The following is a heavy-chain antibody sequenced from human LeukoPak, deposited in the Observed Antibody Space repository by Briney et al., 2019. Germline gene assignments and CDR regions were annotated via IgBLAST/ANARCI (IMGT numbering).Heavy chain of an antibody. D-gene: IGHD3-22*01. CDR3: GRTYDSSGLYYYYYGMDV. V-gene: IGHV3-11*01. Sequence: GGSLRLSCAASGFTFSDYHMSWIRQAPGKGLEWVSYISSSGSTIYYADSVKGRFTISRDNAKNSLYLQMNSLRAEDTAVYYCGRTYDSSGLYYYYYGMDVWGQGTTVTVSS. J-gene: IGHJ6*02. CDR2: ISSSGSTI. CDR1: GFTFSDYH.